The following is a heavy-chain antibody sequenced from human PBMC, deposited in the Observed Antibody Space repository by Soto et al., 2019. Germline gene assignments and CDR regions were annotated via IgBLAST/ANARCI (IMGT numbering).Heavy chain of an antibody. CDR2: IYYGGST. Sequence: PSETLSLTCTVSGGSISSGDYYWSWIRQPPGKGLEWIGYIYYGGSTYYNPSLKSRVIISVDTSKNQFSLTVTSVTAADTAVYYCSVSYYDIDPYILALWGQGSAVTVSS. D-gene: IGHD3-9*01. J-gene: IGHJ1*01. CDR3: SVSYYDIDPYILAL. V-gene: IGHV4-30-4*03. CDR1: GGSISSGDYY.